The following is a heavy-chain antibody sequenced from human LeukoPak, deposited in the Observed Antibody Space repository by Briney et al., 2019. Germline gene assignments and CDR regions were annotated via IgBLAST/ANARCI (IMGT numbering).Heavy chain of an antibody. V-gene: IGHV4-30-4*01. CDR3: ARDRAAAGNLDY. CDR2: IYYSGST. J-gene: IGHJ4*02. D-gene: IGHD6-13*01. CDR1: GGSISSGDSY. Sequence: PSQTLSLTCTVSGGSISSGDSYWSWIRQPPGKGLEWIGYIYYSGSTYYTPSLKSRVTMSVDTSKNQFSLILSSVTAADTAVYYCARDRAAAGNLDYWGQGTLATVSS.